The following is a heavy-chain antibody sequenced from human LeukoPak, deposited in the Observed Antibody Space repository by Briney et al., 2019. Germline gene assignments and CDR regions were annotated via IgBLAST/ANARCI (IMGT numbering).Heavy chain of an antibody. V-gene: IGHV3-30*02. CDR2: IRSAGSNK. J-gene: IGHJ4*02. Sequence: GGSLRLSCAASGFTFSSYGMHWVRQAPGKGLEWVAFIRSAGSNKYYADSVKGRFTISRDNSKNTLYLQMNSLRAEDTAVYYCAKDLRPDSSYYFDYWGQGTLVTVSS. D-gene: IGHD5/OR15-5a*01. CDR3: AKDLRPDSSYYFDY. CDR1: GFTFSSYG.